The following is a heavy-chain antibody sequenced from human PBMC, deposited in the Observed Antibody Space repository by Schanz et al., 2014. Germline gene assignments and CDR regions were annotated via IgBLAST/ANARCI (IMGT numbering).Heavy chain of an antibody. J-gene: IGHJ4*02. CDR2: IIPILGIA. CDR1: GGTFSSYT. D-gene: IGHD6-13*01. Sequence: QVQLVQSEAEVKKPGSSVKVSCKASGGTFSSYTISWVRQAPGQGLEWMGRIIPILGIANYAQNFQGRVTFTADKSTFTAYMDVSSLRSEDTAVYYCASSGAGYSSSWDFDYWGQGTLVIVSS. V-gene: IGHV1-69*02. CDR3: ASSGAGYSSSWDFDY.